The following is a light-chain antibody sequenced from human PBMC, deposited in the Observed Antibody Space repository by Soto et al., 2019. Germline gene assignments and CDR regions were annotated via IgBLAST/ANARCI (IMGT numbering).Light chain of an antibody. V-gene: IGKV3-15*01. J-gene: IGKJ2*01. Sequence: EIVMTQSPATLSVSAGERATLFCRASQSVSSNLAWYQQKPGQAPRLLIYDASTRATGIPARFSGSGSGTEFTLNISSMQSEDFAVYYCQQYNNWPPYTFGQGTKLEIK. CDR2: DAS. CDR1: QSVSSN. CDR3: QQYNNWPPYT.